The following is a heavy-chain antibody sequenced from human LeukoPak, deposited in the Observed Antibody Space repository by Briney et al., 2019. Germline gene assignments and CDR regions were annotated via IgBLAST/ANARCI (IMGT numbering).Heavy chain of an antibody. J-gene: IGHJ4*02. Sequence: ASVKVSCKASGYTFTSYGISWVRQAPGQGLEWMGWISAYNGNTNYAQKLQGRVTITTDTSTSTAYMELRSLGSDDTAVYYCAAATYYDYVWGSYDFDYWGQGTLVTVSS. V-gene: IGHV1-18*04. CDR1: GYTFTSYG. CDR3: AAATYYDYVWGSYDFDY. D-gene: IGHD3-16*01. CDR2: ISAYNGNT.